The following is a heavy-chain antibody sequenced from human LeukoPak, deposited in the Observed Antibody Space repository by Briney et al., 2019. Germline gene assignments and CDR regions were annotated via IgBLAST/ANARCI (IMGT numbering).Heavy chain of an antibody. J-gene: IGHJ4*02. Sequence: PSETLSLTCTVSGGSISSYYWSWIRQPPEKGLEWIGYIYYSGSTNYNPSLKSRVTISVDTSKNQFSLKLSSVTAADTAVYYCARGVAATGLFDYWGQGTLVTVSS. CDR2: IYYSGST. D-gene: IGHD6-13*01. V-gene: IGHV4-59*01. CDR3: ARGVAATGLFDY. CDR1: GGSISSYY.